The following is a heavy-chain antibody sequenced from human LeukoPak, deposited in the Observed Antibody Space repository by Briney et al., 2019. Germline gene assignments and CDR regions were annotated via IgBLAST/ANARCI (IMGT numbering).Heavy chain of an antibody. D-gene: IGHD1-26*01. CDR1: GASFTDYS. CDR3: ARVRVVGATSHLDY. V-gene: IGHV4-4*07. J-gene: IGHJ4*02. Sequence: SETLSLTCTVSGASFTDYSWTWIRQPAGKGLEWIGRIFASGTTNFNPSLKSRVTMSMDVSKSQLSLRLSSVTAADTAVYYCARVRVVGATSHLDYWGQGTLVTVSS. CDR2: IFASGTT.